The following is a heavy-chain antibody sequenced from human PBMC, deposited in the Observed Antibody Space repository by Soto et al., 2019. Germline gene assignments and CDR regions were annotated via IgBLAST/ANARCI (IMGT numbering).Heavy chain of an antibody. D-gene: IGHD2-2*01. CDR3: ARMLAPAEPKTTWFDP. CDR1: GDSVISGSYY. V-gene: IGHV4-61*01. Sequence: SETLSLTCTVSGDSVISGSYYWSWIRQPPGKGLEWIGNIYYSGSTNYNPALKSRVTMSIDTPKNQFSLRLNSMTAADTAVYYCARMLAPAEPKTTWFDPWGQGTLVTVSS. CDR2: IYYSGST. J-gene: IGHJ5*02.